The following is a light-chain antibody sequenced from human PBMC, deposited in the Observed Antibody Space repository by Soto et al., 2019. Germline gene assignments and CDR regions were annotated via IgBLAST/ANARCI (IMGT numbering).Light chain of an antibody. CDR3: QHFGDSVWT. J-gene: IGKJ1*01. CDR1: QSISVW. CDR2: DAS. V-gene: IGKV1-5*01. Sequence: DIQVTQSPSTLSASVGDRVTITCRASQSISVWLAWYQQTPGRAPKLLIYDASSLENGVPSRFSGSGSGTDFTLTISRLEPEDFAVYYCQHFGDSVWTFGQGTKVDIK.